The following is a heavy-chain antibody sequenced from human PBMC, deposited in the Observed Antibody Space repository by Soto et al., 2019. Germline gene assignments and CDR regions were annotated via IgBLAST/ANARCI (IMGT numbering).Heavy chain of an antibody. V-gene: IGHV3-30*18. Sequence: RLSCAASGFTFSSYGMHWVRQAPGKGLEWVAVISYDGSNKYYADSVKGRFTISRDNSKNTLYLQMNSLRAEDTAVYYCAKDISITSPSSYYYGMDVWGQGTTVTVSS. D-gene: IGHD3-10*01. J-gene: IGHJ6*02. CDR2: ISYDGSNK. CDR1: GFTFSSYG. CDR3: AKDISITSPSSYYYGMDV.